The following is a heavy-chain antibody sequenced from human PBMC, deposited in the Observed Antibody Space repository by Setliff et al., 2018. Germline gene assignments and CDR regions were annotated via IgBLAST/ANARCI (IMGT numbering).Heavy chain of an antibody. V-gene: IGHV1-2*04. J-gene: IGHJ3*02. D-gene: IGHD1-7*01. CDR3: ARGPAGTYAFDI. CDR2: INPNRGGT. CDR1: GYTFTGYY. Sequence: ASVKVSCKASGYTFTGYYMHWVRQAPGQGLEWMGWINPNRGGTNYAQKLQGWVTMTRDTPISTAYTEMSRLRSDDTAVYYCARGPAGTYAFDIWGQGTMVTVSS.